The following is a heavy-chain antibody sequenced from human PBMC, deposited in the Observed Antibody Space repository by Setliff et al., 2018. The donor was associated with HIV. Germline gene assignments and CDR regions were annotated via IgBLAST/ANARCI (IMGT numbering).Heavy chain of an antibody. CDR2: INPKSGVA. V-gene: IGHV1-2*06. CDR3: ARAHFLVAMTRNWFDP. J-gene: IGHJ5*02. Sequence: ASVKVSCKASGYSFTSYAVNWVRQAPGQGLEWIGRINPKSGVADYLKKFQGRVTMTTDTSTNTAHMELIRPRFDDTAVYYCARAHFLVAMTRNWFDPWGQGTLVTVSS. CDR1: GYSFTSYA. D-gene: IGHD5-12*01.